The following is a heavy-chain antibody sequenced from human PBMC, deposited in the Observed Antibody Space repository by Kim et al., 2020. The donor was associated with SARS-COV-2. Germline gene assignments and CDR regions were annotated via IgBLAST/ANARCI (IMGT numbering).Heavy chain of an antibody. Sequence: YADSVTGRFTTTRDNAKNSLYLQMNSLRAEDTAVYYCARGGDILTGYPDYWGQGTLVTVSS. V-gene: IGHV3-21*01. J-gene: IGHJ4*02. D-gene: IGHD3-9*01. CDR3: ARGGDILTGYPDY.